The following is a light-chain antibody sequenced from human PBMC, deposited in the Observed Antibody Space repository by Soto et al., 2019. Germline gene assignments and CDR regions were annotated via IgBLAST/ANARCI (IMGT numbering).Light chain of an antibody. J-gene: IGKJ2*01. V-gene: IGKV3-15*01. Sequence: EIVMTQSPATLSVSPGERATLSCRASQSVSSNLAWYQQKPGQAPRLLIYGASTRATGIPARFSGSGSGTEFTLTISGLQSEDFAVYYCQHYNNLSYTFVQGTMLQMK. CDR1: QSVSSN. CDR2: GAS. CDR3: QHYNNLSYT.